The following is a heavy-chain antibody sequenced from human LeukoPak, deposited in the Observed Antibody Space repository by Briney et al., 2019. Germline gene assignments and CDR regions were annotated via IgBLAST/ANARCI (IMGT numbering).Heavy chain of an antibody. CDR3: LRGDSRDF. Sequence: PGGSLRLSCAACGFAFSTYTMNWASQSPGKGLEWVASINSGGTTTHYADSVKGRFTISRDNAQNVLYLQMNGLRADDAAVYYCLRGDSRDFWGQGTLVTVSS. V-gene: IGHV3-21*06. J-gene: IGHJ4*02. D-gene: IGHD3-22*01. CDR2: INSGGTTT. CDR1: GFAFSTYT.